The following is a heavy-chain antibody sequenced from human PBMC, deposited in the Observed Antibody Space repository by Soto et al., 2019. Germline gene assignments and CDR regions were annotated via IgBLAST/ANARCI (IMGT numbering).Heavy chain of an antibody. CDR2: ISSSSSYI. Sequence: EVQLVESGGGLVKPGGSLRLSCAASGFTFSRYSMNWVRQAPGKGLEWVSSISSSSSYIYYADSVKGRFTIPRDNAKNSLYLQINSLRAEDTAVYYCAREWPHEWNVVVVHPFDYWGQGTLVTVSS. D-gene: IGHD2-15*01. CDR3: AREWPHEWNVVVVHPFDY. V-gene: IGHV3-21*01. J-gene: IGHJ4*02. CDR1: GFTFSRYS.